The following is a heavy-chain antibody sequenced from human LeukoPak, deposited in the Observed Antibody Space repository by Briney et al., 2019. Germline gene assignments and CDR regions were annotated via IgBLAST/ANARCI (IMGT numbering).Heavy chain of an antibody. D-gene: IGHD2-15*01. Sequence: GGSLRLSCAASGFTFSSYAMHWVRQAPGKGPEWVAVISYDGSNKYYADSVKGRFTISRDNSKNALYLQMNSLRAEDTAVYYCARGGPGGYDFDYWGQGSLVTVSS. J-gene: IGHJ4*02. V-gene: IGHV3-30*14. CDR2: ISYDGSNK. CDR3: ARGGPGGYDFDY. CDR1: GFTFSSYA.